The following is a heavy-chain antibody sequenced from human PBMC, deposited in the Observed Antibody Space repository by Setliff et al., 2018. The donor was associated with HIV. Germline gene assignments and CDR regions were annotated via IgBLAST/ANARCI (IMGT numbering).Heavy chain of an antibody. V-gene: IGHV4-39*07. Sequence: PSETLSLTCSVSGDSVSSTDCLWGWVRQPPGMGLQWIVTLYNSEITNYNPSFKNRVTMSVDKSRNRFSLILNSVTAADTAIYYCVRASLPGNHVFFDYWGQGRLVTVSS. CDR2: LYNSEIT. CDR1: GDSVSSTDCL. J-gene: IGHJ4*02. CDR3: VRASLPGNHVFFDY.